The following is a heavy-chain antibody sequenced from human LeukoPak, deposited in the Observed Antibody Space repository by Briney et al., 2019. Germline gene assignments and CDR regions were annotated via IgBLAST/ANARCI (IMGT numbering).Heavy chain of an antibody. CDR2: INPSGGST. V-gene: IGHV1-46*01. CDR1: GYTFTSYY. J-gene: IGHJ5*02. Sequence: ASVKVSCKASGYTFTSYYMHWVRQAPGQGLEWLGIINPSGGSTSYAQKFQGRVTMTRDTSTSTVYMELSSLRSEDTAVYYCARDLGYYYDSSGSWFDPWGQGTLVTVSS. D-gene: IGHD3-22*01. CDR3: ARDLGYYYDSSGSWFDP.